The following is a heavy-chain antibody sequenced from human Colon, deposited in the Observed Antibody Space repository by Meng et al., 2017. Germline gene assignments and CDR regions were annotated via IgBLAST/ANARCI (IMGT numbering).Heavy chain of an antibody. CDR3: ARSADY. CDR2: ISTDGTRI. Sequence: SCAASGFTFSNYWMHWVRQAPGKGLEWVSHISTDGTRITYADSVKGRFTISRDNAKNTLYLQMNSLRAEDTAVYYCARSADYWGQGTLVTVSS. J-gene: IGHJ4*02. V-gene: IGHV3-74*01. CDR1: GFTFSNYW.